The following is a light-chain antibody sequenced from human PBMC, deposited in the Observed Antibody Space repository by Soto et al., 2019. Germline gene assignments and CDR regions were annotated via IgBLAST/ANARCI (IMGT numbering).Light chain of an antibody. CDR1: SSDFGDSTY. V-gene: IGLV2-14*01. Sequence: QSALTQPASVSGSPGQSITVSCTGTSSDFGDSTYVSWYQQHPGKAPRLIIYDVNNRPSGVAARFSASRSGNTASLTISGLQAEDEADYYCTSYTRSGFIVFGTGTKLTVL. J-gene: IGLJ1*01. CDR2: DVN. CDR3: TSYTRSGFIV.